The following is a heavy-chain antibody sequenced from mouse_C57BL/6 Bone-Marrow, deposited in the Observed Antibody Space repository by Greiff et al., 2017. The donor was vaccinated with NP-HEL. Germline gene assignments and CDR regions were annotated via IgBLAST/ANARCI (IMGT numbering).Heavy chain of an antibody. CDR3: ARRDYYGSSPWFAY. CDR1: GFTFSDYG. Sequence: DVMLVESGGGLVQPGGSLKLSCAASGFTFSDYGMAWVRQAPRKGPEWVAFISNLAYSIYYADTVTGRFTISRENAKNTLYLEMSSLRSEDTAMYYCARRDYYGSSPWFAYWGQGTLVTVSA. V-gene: IGHV5-15*04. J-gene: IGHJ3*01. CDR2: ISNLAYSI. D-gene: IGHD1-1*01.